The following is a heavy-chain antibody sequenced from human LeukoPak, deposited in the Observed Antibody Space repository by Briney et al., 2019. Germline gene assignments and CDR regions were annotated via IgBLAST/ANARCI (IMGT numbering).Heavy chain of an antibody. J-gene: IGHJ6*04. V-gene: IGHV5-51*01. Sequence: GESLQISCEASGYIFSTKWIGWGRQVPGKGLEWMGIIYPGDSDTRYSPSFQNQVTISADKSNNTAYLQWSSLKASDTAMYYCARSDCSSTSCYRTLGMDVWGKGTTVTVSS. CDR3: ARSDCSSTSCYRTLGMDV. CDR2: IYPGDSDT. D-gene: IGHD2-2*02. CDR1: GYIFSTKW.